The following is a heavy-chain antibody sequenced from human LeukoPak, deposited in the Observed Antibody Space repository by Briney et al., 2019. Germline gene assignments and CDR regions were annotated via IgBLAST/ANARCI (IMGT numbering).Heavy chain of an antibody. Sequence: ASVKVSCKTSGYSFTNYGISWVRQAPGQGLQWMGWISGATNIATYEDTWQGRLTMTTDTSTNTVYMEMRSLRSDDTAMYYCARLDQLLIDFWGQGTLVTVSS. CDR2: ISGATNIA. D-gene: IGHD2-2*01. V-gene: IGHV1-18*01. CDR3: ARLDQLLIDF. CDR1: GYSFTNYG. J-gene: IGHJ4*02.